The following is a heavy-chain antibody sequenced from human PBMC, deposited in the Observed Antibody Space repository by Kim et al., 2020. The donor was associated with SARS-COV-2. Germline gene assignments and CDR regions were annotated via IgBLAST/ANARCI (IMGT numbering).Heavy chain of an antibody. D-gene: IGHD2-15*01. CDR2: INPSGGST. J-gene: IGHJ6*02. Sequence: ASVKVSCKASGYTFTSYYMHWVRQAPGQGLEWMGIINPSGGSTSYAQKFQGRVTMTRDTSTSTVYMELSSLRSEDTAVYYCAVWGEVLVVAATFLPEGMDVWGQGTTVTVSS. V-gene: IGHV1-46*01. CDR3: AVWGEVLVVAATFLPEGMDV. CDR1: GYTFTSYY.